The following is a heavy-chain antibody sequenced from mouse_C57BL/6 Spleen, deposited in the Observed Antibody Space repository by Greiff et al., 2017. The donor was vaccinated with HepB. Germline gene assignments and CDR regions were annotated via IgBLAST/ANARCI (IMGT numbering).Heavy chain of an antibody. J-gene: IGHJ3*01. CDR2: ISYDGSN. V-gene: IGHV3-6*01. Sequence: EVKLQESGPGLVKPSQSLSLTCSVTGYSITSGYYWNWIRQFPGNKLEWMGYISYDGSNNYNPSLKNRISITRDTSKNQFFLKLNSVTTEDTATYYCASYDGYPSYWGQGTLVTVSA. CDR1: GYSITSGYY. CDR3: ASYDGYPSY. D-gene: IGHD2-3*01.